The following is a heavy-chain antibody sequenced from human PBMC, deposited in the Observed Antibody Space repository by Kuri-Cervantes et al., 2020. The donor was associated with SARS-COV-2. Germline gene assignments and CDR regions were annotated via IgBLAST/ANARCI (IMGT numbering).Heavy chain of an antibody. J-gene: IGHJ4*02. CDR3: ARHIIAARPLVDY. D-gene: IGHD6-6*01. CDR1: GGSISSGDYY. V-gene: IGHV4-39*01. Sequence: SETLSLTCTVSGGSISSGDYYWSWIRQPPGKGLEWIGSIYYSGSTYYSPSLKSRVTISADTSNNQFSLTMRSVAAADTALYYCARHIIAARPLVDYWGQGTLVTVSS. CDR2: IYYSGST.